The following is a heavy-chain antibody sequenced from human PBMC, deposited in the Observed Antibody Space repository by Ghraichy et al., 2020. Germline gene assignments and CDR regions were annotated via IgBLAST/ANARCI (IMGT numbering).Heavy chain of an antibody. D-gene: IGHD2-2*01. Sequence: SETPSLTCTVSGGSISSGDYYWSWIRQPPGKGLEWIGYIYYSGSTYYNPSLKSRVTISVDTSKNQFSLKLSSVTAADTAVYYCAREVGYCSSTSCYFSAYYYYMDVWGKGTTVTVSS. V-gene: IGHV4-30-4*01. CDR3: AREVGYCSSTSCYFSAYYYYMDV. CDR2: IYYSGST. J-gene: IGHJ6*03. CDR1: GGSISSGDYY.